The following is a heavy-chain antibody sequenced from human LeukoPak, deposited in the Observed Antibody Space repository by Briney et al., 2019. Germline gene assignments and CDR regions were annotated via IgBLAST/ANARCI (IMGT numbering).Heavy chain of an antibody. D-gene: IGHD6-6*01. J-gene: IGHJ4*02. CDR2: IIGSGGNT. CDR3: AKWKYSNSGIDDY. Sequence: GGSLRLSCAASGLTFSSYAMSWVRQVPGKGLEWVSVIIGSGGNTYYADSVKGRFTISRDNSKNMLYLQMNSLRAEDTAVYYCAKWKYSNSGIDDYWVQGTLVTVSS. V-gene: IGHV3-23*01. CDR1: GLTFSSYA.